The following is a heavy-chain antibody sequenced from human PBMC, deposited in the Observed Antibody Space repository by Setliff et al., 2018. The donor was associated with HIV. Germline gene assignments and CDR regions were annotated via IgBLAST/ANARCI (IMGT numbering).Heavy chain of an antibody. J-gene: IGHJ4*02. CDR1: GYTFTSYY. Sequence: ASVKVSCKASGYTFTSYYMHWVRQAPGQRLEWMGWINAGNGNTKYSQKFQGRVTITRDTSASTAYMELSSLRSEDTAVYYCARARFLEWLPDYWGQGTLVTVSS. CDR3: ARARFLEWLPDY. CDR2: INAGNGNT. V-gene: IGHV1-3*01. D-gene: IGHD3-3*01.